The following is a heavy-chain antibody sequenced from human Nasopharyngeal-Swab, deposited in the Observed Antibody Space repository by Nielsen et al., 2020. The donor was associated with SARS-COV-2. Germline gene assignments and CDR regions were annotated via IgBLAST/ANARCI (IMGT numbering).Heavy chain of an antibody. J-gene: IGHJ4*02. D-gene: IGHD1-26*01. CDR2: ISSSSRTS. CDR3: ARDVAIVGATLEN. CDR1: EFTMSRNG. V-gene: IGHV3-48*02. Sequence: GESLKISCAASEFTMSRNGMHWVRQAPGKGLEWVAYISSSSRTSYYADSVKGRFTISRDNPKNSLYLQMNSLRDEDTAVYYCARDVAIVGATLENWGQGTLVTVSS.